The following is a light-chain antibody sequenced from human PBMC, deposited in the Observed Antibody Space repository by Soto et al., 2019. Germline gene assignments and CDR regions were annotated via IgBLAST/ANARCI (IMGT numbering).Light chain of an antibody. CDR3: QQSYTTPLT. Sequence: DIQMTQSPSSLSASVGDRVTITCRASQSISSYLNWYQQTPGTAPKLLIYDASSLQSGVPSRFRGSGSGTDFTLTITSLQPGDFATYYCQQSYTTPLTFGGGTRLEIK. CDR1: QSISSY. CDR2: DAS. J-gene: IGKJ5*01. V-gene: IGKV1-39*01.